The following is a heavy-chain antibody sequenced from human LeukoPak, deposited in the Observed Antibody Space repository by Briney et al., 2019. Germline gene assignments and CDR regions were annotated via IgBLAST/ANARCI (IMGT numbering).Heavy chain of an antibody. V-gene: IGHV7-4-1*02. CDR2: INPNGGNP. D-gene: IGHD2/OR15-2a*01. CDR1: GGTFSSYA. CDR3: ARDPGDDIAIPGDP. Sequence: ASVKVSCKASGGTFSSYAISWVRQAPGQGLEWMGWINPNGGNPTYAQDFIGRFVFSLDTSVSTAYLQISSLKAEDTAVYYCARDPGDDIAIPGDPWGQGTLVTVSS. J-gene: IGHJ5*02.